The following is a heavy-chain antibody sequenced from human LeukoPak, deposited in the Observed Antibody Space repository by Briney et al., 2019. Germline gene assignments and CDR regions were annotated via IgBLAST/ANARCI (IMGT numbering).Heavy chain of an antibody. CDR1: GGSISSNY. CDR2: IYTSGST. Sequence: SETLSLTCTVSGGSISSNYWSWIRQPAGKGLEWIGRIYTSGSTNYNPSLKSRVTISVDTSKNQFSLKLSSVTAADTAVYYCARLSGPQRGDAFDIWGQGTMVTVSS. D-gene: IGHD1-26*01. CDR3: ARLSGPQRGDAFDI. J-gene: IGHJ3*02. V-gene: IGHV4-4*07.